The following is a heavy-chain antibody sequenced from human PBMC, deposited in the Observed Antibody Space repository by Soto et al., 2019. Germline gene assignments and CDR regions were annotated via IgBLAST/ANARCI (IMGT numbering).Heavy chain of an antibody. CDR3: ARDRNTMVRGEDYYYYGMDV. CDR1: GFTFSSYG. D-gene: IGHD3-10*01. CDR2: IWYDGSNK. V-gene: IGHV3-33*01. J-gene: IGHJ6*02. Sequence: QVQLVESGGGVVQPGRSLRLSCAASGFTFSSYGMHWVRQAPGKGLEWVAVIWYDGSNKYYADSVKGRFTISRDNSKNTLYLQMNSLRAEDTAVYYCARDRNTMVRGEDYYYYGMDVWGQGTTVTVSS.